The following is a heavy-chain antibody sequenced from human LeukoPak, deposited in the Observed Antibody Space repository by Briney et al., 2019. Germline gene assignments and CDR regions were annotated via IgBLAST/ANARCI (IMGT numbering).Heavy chain of an antibody. CDR2: LYSGGNS. J-gene: IGHJ4*02. CDR1: GFTVSGTY. CDR3: ARGGYAYGFDY. D-gene: IGHD5-18*01. V-gene: IGHV3-53*01. Sequence: GGSLRLSCAASGFTVSGTYMSWVRQAPGKGLEWVSVLYSGGNSYYADSVKGRFTISRDNSKNTLYFQMNNLRAEDTAVYYCARGGYAYGFDYWGQGTLVTVSS.